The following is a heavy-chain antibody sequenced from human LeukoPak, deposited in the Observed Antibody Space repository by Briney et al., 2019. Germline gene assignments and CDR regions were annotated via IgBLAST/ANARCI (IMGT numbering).Heavy chain of an antibody. CDR3: ARHGSSGYSSGWYGGYFDY. CDR1: GGSISSSSYY. V-gene: IGHV4-39*01. J-gene: IGHJ4*02. D-gene: IGHD6-19*01. Sequence: PSETLSLTCTVSGGSISSSSYYWGWIRQPPGKGLEWIGSIYYSGSTYYNPSLKSRVTISVDTPKNQFSLKLSSVTAADTAVYYCARHGSSGYSSGWYGGYFDYWGQGTLVTVSS. CDR2: IYYSGST.